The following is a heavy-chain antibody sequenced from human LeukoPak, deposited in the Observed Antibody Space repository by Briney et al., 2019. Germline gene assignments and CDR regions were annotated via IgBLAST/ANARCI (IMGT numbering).Heavy chain of an antibody. Sequence: SETLSLTCAVSGVSISGSYYYWGWIRQPPGKGLEWIGNIYYSGSTYYNASLQSRVTISVDTSKNQFSLKLSSVTAADTAVYYCARGFGSSWYYYYYYMDVWGKGTTVTISS. CDR1: GVSISGSYYY. D-gene: IGHD6-13*01. CDR3: ARGFGSSWYYYYYYMDV. CDR2: IYYSGST. V-gene: IGHV4-39*07. J-gene: IGHJ6*03.